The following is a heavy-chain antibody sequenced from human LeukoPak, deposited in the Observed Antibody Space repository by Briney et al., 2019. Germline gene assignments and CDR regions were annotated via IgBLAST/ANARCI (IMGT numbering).Heavy chain of an antibody. D-gene: IGHD3-9*01. CDR2: IFYTGST. J-gene: IGHJ5*02. V-gene: IGHV4-39*07. CDR3: ARGEFDILIGYSSPPGDNWFDP. CDR1: GGSISSNSCY. Sequence: SETLSLTCTVSGGSISSNSCYWGWIRQPPGKGLEWIGNIFYTGSTYYNPSLKSRVIISLDTSKNQFSLKLNSVTAADTAAYYCARGEFDILIGYSSPPGDNWFDPWGQGALVTVSS.